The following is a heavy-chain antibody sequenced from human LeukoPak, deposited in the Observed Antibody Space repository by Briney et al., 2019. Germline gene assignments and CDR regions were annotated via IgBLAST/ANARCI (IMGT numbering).Heavy chain of an antibody. CDR1: GDSISNYY. CDR2: IYYSGST. J-gene: IGHJ4*02. V-gene: IGHV4-59*01. Sequence: SETLSLTCTVSGDSISNYYWSWIRQPPGKGLEWIGYIYYSGSTNYNPSLKSRVTISVDTSKNQFSLKLSSVTAADTAVYYCAREGDGYNFDFDYWGQGTLVTVSS. CDR3: AREGDGYNFDFDY. D-gene: IGHD5-12*01.